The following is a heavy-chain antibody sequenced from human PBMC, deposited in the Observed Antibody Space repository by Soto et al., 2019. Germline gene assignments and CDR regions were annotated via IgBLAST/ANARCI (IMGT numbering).Heavy chain of an antibody. CDR3: ARLGAFYQSLDP. CDR2: IYYSGST. J-gene: IGHJ5*02. Sequence: SETLSLTCTVSGASISSGGHYWSWIRQHPGKGLEWIGYIYYSGSTYYNPSLNSRVIISVDTSKNQFSLKLNSVTAADTAVYYCARLGAFYQSLDPWGPGTLVTVSS. V-gene: IGHV4-31*03. CDR1: GASISSGGHY. D-gene: IGHD3-3*02.